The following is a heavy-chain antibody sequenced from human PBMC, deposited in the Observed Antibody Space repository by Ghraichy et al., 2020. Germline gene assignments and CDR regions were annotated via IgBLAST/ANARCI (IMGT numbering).Heavy chain of an antibody. D-gene: IGHD3-10*01. Sequence: ESLNISCAVNGGSFSDHNWSWIRQPPGRGLEWIGEIHHSGNSNKNPALNSRITMSVDASKNQFSLRLTSVTAADTAVYYCARNTAGSGPYPYYFDYWGQGILVSISS. V-gene: IGHV4-34*01. CDR1: GGSFSDHN. CDR2: IHHSGNS. CDR3: ARNTAGSGPYPYYFDY. J-gene: IGHJ4*02.